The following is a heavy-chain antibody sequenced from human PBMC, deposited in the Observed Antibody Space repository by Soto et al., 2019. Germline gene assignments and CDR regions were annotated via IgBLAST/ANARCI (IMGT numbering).Heavy chain of an antibody. CDR1: GFTFSRYG. Sequence: VQLVESGGGVVQPGRSLELSCAASGFTFSRYGMHWVRQAPGKGLEWVAVIFYDGSRKEYAASLKGRFTISRDNSKNMLYLQMNSLRAEDTAMYYCVREESDPDGNWFDSWGQGTLVTVSS. CDR3: VREESDPDGNWFDS. D-gene: IGHD2-21*02. CDR2: IFYDGSRK. J-gene: IGHJ5*01. V-gene: IGHV3-33*01.